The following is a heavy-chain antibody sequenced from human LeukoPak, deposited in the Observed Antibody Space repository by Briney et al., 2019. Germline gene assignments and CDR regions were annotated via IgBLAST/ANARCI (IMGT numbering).Heavy chain of an antibody. D-gene: IGHD2-21*02. CDR3: ASHCGGDCYPSYFDY. CDR2: IIPIFGTA. V-gene: IGHV1-69*01. CDR1: GGTFSSYA. Sequence: ASVKVSCKASGGTFSSYAISWVRQAPGQGLEWMGGIIPIFGTANYAQKLQGRVTITADESTSTAYMELSSLRSEDTAVYYCASHCGGDCYPSYFDYWGQGTLVTVSS. J-gene: IGHJ4*02.